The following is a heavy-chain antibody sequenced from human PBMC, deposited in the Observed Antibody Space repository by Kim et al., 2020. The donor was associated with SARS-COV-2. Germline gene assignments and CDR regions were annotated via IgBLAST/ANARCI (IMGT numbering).Heavy chain of an antibody. CDR3: ARHSHYDYVWGSYRYSFCDY. D-gene: IGHD3-16*02. Sequence: SETLSLTCTVSGGSISSSSYYWGWIRQPPGKGLEWIGSIYYSGSTYYNPSLKSRVTISVDTSKNQFSLKLSSVTAADTAVYYCARHSHYDYVWGSYRYSFCDYWGQGTLVTVSS. CDR1: GGSISSSSYY. CDR2: IYYSGST. V-gene: IGHV4-39*01. J-gene: IGHJ4*02.